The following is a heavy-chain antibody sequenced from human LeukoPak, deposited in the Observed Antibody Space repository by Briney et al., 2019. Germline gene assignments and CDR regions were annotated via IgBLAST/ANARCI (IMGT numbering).Heavy chain of an antibody. Sequence: GGSLRLSCAASGFTFSSYEMNWVRQAPGKGLEWVSYISSSGSITYYADSVKGRFTISRDNAKNSLYLQMNSLRAEDTAVYYCARVSSSGWYVDYWGQGTLVTVSA. CDR2: ISSSGSIT. D-gene: IGHD6-19*01. V-gene: IGHV3-48*03. J-gene: IGHJ4*02. CDR1: GFTFSSYE. CDR3: ARVSSSGWYVDY.